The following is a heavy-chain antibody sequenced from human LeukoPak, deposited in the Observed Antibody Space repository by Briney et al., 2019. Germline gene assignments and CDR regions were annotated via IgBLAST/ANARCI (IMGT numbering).Heavy chain of an antibody. D-gene: IGHD3-22*01. CDR1: GFTFSSYW. CDR3: ARDSGGYYYDSSGYSFDY. V-gene: IGHV3-7*01. Sequence: PGGSLRLSCAASGFTFSSYWMSWVRQAPGKGLEWVANIKQDGSEKYYVDSVKGRFTISRDNAKNSLYLQMNSLRAEDTAVYYCARDSGGYYYDSSGYSFDYWGQGTLVTVSS. J-gene: IGHJ4*02. CDR2: IKQDGSEK.